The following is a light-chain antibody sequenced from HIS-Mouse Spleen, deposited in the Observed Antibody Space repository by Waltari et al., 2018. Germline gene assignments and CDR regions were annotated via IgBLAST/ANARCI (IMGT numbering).Light chain of an antibody. CDR1: SSDVGGYNQ. Sequence: QSALTQPASVSGSPGQSIPISCTGTSSDVGGYNQGSWYQQHPGKAPKLMIYDVSNRPSGVSNRFSGSKSGNTASLTISGLQAEDEADYYCSSYTSSSTLFGGGTKLTVL. J-gene: IGLJ2*01. CDR3: SSYTSSSTL. CDR2: DVS. V-gene: IGLV2-14*03.